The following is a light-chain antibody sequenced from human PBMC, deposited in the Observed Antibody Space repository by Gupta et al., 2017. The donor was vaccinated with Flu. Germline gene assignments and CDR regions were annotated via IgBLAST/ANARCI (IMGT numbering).Light chain of an antibody. Sequence: TLEQPASNGGTTSQSIASRDGSSNVHWYQQRPGQPPRRLIYRVSHRETGIPDKFSGSGSGTEFTLNISRLEAEDFGVYYCKQGASWPWAFGQGTKVEIK. J-gene: IGKJ1*01. CDR1: QSIASRDGSSN. CDR3: KQGASWPWA. CDR2: RVS. V-gene: IGKV2-30*01.